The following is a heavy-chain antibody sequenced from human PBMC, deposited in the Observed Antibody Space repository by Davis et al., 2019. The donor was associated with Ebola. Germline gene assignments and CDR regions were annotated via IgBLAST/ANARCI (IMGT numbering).Heavy chain of an antibody. CDR3: AKDYYDSSGRYFDY. V-gene: IGHV3-30*02. Sequence: GGSLRLSCAASGFTFNIFDMHWVRQAPGRGLEWVAFVRSHGSDDHYADSVKGRFTISRDNSKNTLYLQMNSLRPEDTAVYYCAKDYYDSSGRYFDYWGQGTLVTVSS. J-gene: IGHJ4*02. CDR2: VRSHGSDD. CDR1: GFTFNIFD. D-gene: IGHD3-22*01.